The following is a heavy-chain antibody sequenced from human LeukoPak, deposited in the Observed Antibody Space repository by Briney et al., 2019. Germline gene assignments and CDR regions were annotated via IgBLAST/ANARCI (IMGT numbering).Heavy chain of an antibody. Sequence: GGSLRLSCAASGFTFSSYWMHWVRQAPGKGLVWVSRINCDGSRTTYADSVKGRFTISRDNAKNTLHLQMNSLRAEDTAVYYCARDVQAGPGYWGQGTLVTVSS. J-gene: IGHJ4*02. CDR2: INCDGSRT. CDR1: GFTFSSYW. V-gene: IGHV3-74*01. D-gene: IGHD6-19*01. CDR3: ARDVQAGPGY.